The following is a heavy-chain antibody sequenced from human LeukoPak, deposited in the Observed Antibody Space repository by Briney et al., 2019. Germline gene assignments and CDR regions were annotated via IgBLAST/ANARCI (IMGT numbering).Heavy chain of an antibody. D-gene: IGHD3-10*01. CDR2: VDPSGDIA. J-gene: IGHJ4*02. CDR1: GYTFIHYY. Sequence: ASVKVSCKTSGYTFIHYYMHWVRQASGEGFEWMGIVDPSGDIATYAQKFQGRVTMTRDTSISTAYMELSRLRSDDTAVYYCARDKDYYDYWGQGTLVTVSS. V-gene: IGHV1-2*02. CDR3: ARDKDYYDY.